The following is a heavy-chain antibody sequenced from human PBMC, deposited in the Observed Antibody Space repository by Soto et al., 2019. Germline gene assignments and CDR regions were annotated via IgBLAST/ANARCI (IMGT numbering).Heavy chain of an antibody. CDR2: INHSGTA. J-gene: IGHJ4*02. CDR3: ARIHWAQSSLDY. CDR1: GGSFSGYY. Sequence: SETLSLTCAVYGGSFSGYYWSWIRQPPGKGLEWIGEINHSGTAYSIPSLNGRLTLSVDSSQTQFSLKLTSVTAADSAFYYCARIHWAQSSLDYWGRGILVTVSS. V-gene: IGHV4-34*01. D-gene: IGHD6-19*01.